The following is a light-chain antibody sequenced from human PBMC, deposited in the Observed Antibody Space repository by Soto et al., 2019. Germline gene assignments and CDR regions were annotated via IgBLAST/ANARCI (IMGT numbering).Light chain of an antibody. Sequence: EIVLTQSPGTLSLSPGERATLSCRASQSVSNNYLAWYQQKPGQAPRRLIYDVSSRATVITDRFSGSGSGTDFTLTISRLEPEYFAVYYCQQYGGSPIFTFGPGTTVDIK. J-gene: IGKJ3*01. V-gene: IGKV3-20*01. CDR1: QSVSNNY. CDR3: QQYGGSPIFT. CDR2: DVS.